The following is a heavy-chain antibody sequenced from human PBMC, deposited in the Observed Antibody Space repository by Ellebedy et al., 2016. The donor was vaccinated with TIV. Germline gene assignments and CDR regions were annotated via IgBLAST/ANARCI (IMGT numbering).Heavy chain of an antibody. Sequence: AASVKVSCKVSGGTSNRFAINWVRQAPGQGLEWMGGINPMSVTPKYAQKFQGRVTFTADESTGAVYMQLSTLIADNTAVYYCARSQGWWGEGTTILDYWGQGTLVTVSS. CDR3: ARSQGWWGEGTTILDY. V-gene: IGHV1-69*13. D-gene: IGHD2-15*01. J-gene: IGHJ4*02. CDR1: GGTSNRFA. CDR2: INPMSVTP.